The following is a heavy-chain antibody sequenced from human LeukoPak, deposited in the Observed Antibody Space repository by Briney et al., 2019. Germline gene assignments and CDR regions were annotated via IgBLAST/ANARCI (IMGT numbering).Heavy chain of an antibody. CDR3: ARHFHGSGYVVDF. CDR1: SGSITSTSYC. J-gene: IGHJ4*02. D-gene: IGHD6-13*01. Sequence: SETLSLTCTVSSGSITSTSYCWGWIRQPPGKGLEWIGGIIYSGNTYYNPSLKSRVSISVDTTKNQSSLKLTSVTAADTAVYFCARHFHGSGYVVDFWGQGTLVTVSS. CDR2: IIYSGNT. V-gene: IGHV4-39*01.